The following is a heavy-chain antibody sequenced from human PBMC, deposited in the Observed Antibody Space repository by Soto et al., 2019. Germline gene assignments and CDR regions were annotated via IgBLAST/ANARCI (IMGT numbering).Heavy chain of an antibody. CDR3: ASSYGSGYRAFDY. Sequence: QVQLVQSGAEVKRPGSSVKVCCKASGDTFNFYSINWVRQAPGLGLEWMGRVNPIVRMSNYAQKFQGRVTMTADKSTRTAYMELSSLRSEDTAIYYCASSYGSGYRAFDYWCQGALVTVYS. CDR2: VNPIVRMS. CDR1: GDTFNFYS. V-gene: IGHV1-69*02. D-gene: IGHD3-10*01. J-gene: IGHJ4*02.